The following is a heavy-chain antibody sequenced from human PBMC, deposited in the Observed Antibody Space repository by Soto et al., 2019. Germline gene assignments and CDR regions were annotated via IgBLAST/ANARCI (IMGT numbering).Heavy chain of an antibody. Sequence: PXXTLSLPFTVSGGSISSSSYYWGFIRQPPGKGLEWIGSIYYSGSTYYNPSLKSRVTISVDTSKNQFSLKLRSVTAADTAVYYCARRSGSSPPRYWGQGTLVTVSS. CDR2: IYYSGST. CDR1: GGSISSSSYY. J-gene: IGHJ4*02. V-gene: IGHV4-39*01. CDR3: ARRSGSSPPRY. D-gene: IGHD6-13*01.